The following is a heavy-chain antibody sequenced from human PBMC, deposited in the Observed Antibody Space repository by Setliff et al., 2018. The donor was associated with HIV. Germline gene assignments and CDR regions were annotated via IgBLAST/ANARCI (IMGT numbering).Heavy chain of an antibody. CDR1: GYTFTSYD. CDR3: TRWIVGSSNIFAFDI. V-gene: IGHV1-8*02. D-gene: IGHD1-26*01. Sequence: ASVKVSCKASGYTFTSYDINWVRQATGQGLEWMGWMNPNSGNTGYAQSFQGRVTLTTNTAISTVDMELSSLSSEDTAVYYCTRWIVGSSNIFAFDIWGQGTLVTVSS. CDR2: MNPNSGNT. J-gene: IGHJ3*02.